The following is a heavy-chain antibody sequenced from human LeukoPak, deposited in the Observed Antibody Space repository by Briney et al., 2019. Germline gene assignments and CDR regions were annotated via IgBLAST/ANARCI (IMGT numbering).Heavy chain of an antibody. Sequence: PSETLSLTCTVSGGSVSSGGYFWTWIRQPPGKGLEWIGYIYYSGNTNYNPSLKSRVTISVDTSKNQFSLKLSSVTAADTAVYYCARVGSGSSSWEDYYFDYWGQGTLVTVSS. V-gene: IGHV4-61*08. CDR3: ARVGSGSSSWEDYYFDY. J-gene: IGHJ4*02. D-gene: IGHD6-13*01. CDR1: GGSVSSGGYF. CDR2: IYYSGNT.